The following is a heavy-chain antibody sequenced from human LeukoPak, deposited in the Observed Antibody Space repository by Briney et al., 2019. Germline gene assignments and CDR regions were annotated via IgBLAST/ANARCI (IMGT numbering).Heavy chain of an antibody. J-gene: IGHJ4*02. Sequence: GASVKVSCKASGYTFTGYYMHWVRQAPGQGLEWMGWINPNSGGTNYAQKFQGRVTMTRDTSIGTAYMELSRLRSDDTAVYYCARDPLLFGEYPFDYWGQGTLVTVSS. CDR3: ARDPLLFGEYPFDY. D-gene: IGHD3-10*01. CDR2: INPNSGGT. V-gene: IGHV1-2*02. CDR1: GYTFTGYY.